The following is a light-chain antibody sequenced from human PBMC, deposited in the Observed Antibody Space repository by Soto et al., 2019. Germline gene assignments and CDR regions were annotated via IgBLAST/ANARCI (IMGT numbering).Light chain of an antibody. Sequence: QSALTQPPSVSAAPGQKVTISCSGSSSNIGNNYVFWYQQLPGTAPKLLIYDSNKRPSGIPDRFSGSKSGTSATLGITGLQTGDEADYYCGTWDNSLSAVVFGGGTKLTVL. CDR1: SSNIGNNY. CDR2: DSN. CDR3: GTWDNSLSAVV. V-gene: IGLV1-51*01. J-gene: IGLJ2*01.